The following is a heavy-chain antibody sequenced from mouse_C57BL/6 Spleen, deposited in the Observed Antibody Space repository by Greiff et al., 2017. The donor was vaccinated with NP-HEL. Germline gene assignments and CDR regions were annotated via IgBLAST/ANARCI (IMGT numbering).Heavy chain of an antibody. V-gene: IGHV1-47*01. CDR2: FHPYNDDT. D-gene: IGHD2-4*01. Sequence: LVESGAELVKPGASVKMSCKASGYTFTTYPIEWMKQNHGKSLEWIGNFHPYNDDTKYNEKFKGKATLTVEKSSSTVYLELSRLTSDDSAVYYCARRYYDYPYYAMDYWGQGTSVTVSS. J-gene: IGHJ4*01. CDR1: GYTFTTYP. CDR3: ARRYYDYPYYAMDY.